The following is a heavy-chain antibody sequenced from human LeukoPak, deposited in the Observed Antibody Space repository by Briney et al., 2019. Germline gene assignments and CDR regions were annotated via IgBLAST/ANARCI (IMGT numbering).Heavy chain of an antibody. Sequence: GGSLRLSCEASGFTFNTCAMSWVRQAPAKGLEWVSDISESGSGTYYADSVKGRFHIYRDNSKNTLYMQMNSLRVDDKALYYCAKGVFGVNRAFDYWGQGTLVTVSS. CDR2: ISESGSGT. D-gene: IGHD3-3*01. V-gene: IGHV3-23*01. J-gene: IGHJ4*02. CDR1: GFTFNTCA. CDR3: AKGVFGVNRAFDY.